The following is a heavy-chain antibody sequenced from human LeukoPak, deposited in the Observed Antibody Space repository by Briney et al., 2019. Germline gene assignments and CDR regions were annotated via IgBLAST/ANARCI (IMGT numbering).Heavy chain of an antibody. CDR3: ARREWLEFDY. J-gene: IGHJ4*02. CDR2: INHSGST. Sequence: PSETLSLTCAVYGGSFSVYYWSWIRQPPGKGLEWIGEINHSGSTNYNPSLKSRVTISVDTSKNQFSLKLSSVTAADTAVYYCARREWLEFDYWGQGTLVTVSS. CDR1: GGSFSVYY. V-gene: IGHV4-34*01. D-gene: IGHD6-19*01.